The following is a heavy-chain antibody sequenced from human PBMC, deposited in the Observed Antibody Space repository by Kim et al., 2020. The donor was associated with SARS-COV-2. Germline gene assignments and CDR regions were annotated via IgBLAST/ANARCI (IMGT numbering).Heavy chain of an antibody. CDR3: ARDHYNYDSSGRDD. D-gene: IGHD3-22*01. Sequence: AQKLQGRVTMTADASTSTAYMELSSLRSDDTAVYYCARDHYNYDSSGRDDWGQGTLVTVSS. J-gene: IGHJ4*02. V-gene: IGHV1-18*01.